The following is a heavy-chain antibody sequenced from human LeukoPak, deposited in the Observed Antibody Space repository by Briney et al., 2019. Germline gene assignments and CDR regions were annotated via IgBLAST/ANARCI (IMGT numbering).Heavy chain of an antibody. CDR3: ARDNSWNYDY. J-gene: IGHJ4*02. CDR2: ITPDGGGS. Sequence: GRSLRLSCAASGFTFTAYSMHWVRQAPGKGLEWVAVITPDGGGSYYAESAKGRFTISGDNSGNTVYLQMNSLRADDTAVYYCARDNSWNYDYWGQGTLVTVSS. D-gene: IGHD1-7*01. V-gene: IGHV3-30-3*01. CDR1: GFTFTAYS.